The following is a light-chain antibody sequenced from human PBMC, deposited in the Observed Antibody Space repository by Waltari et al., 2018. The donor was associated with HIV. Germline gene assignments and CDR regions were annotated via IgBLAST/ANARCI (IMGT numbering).Light chain of an antibody. Sequence: QSALPQPPSASGSPGQSVPISCTGTSNDVGAYDSVSWYQQHPGGAPKLLIYEGTKRPSGVPDRVSVSKSDSTASLTVSGLQAEDHGHYCCASYVDKDGLFFGGGTKLTVL. CDR1: SNDVGAYDS. CDR2: EGT. CDR3: ASYVDKDGLF. J-gene: IGLJ2*01. V-gene: IGLV2-8*01.